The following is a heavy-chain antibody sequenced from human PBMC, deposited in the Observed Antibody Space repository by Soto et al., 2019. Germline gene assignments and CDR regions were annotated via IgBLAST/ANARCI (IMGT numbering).Heavy chain of an antibody. D-gene: IGHD3-10*01. V-gene: IGHV1-8*01. CDR2: MNPNSGNT. CDR1: GYTFTSYD. Sequence: QVQLVQSGAEVKKPGASVKVSCKASGYTFTSYDINWVRQATGQGLEWMGWMNPNSGNTGYAQKFQGRVTMTRNTSISTAYMELSSLRSEDTAVYYCARERGSASYYTPWFAPWGQGTLVTVSS. CDR3: ARERGSASYYTPWFAP. J-gene: IGHJ5*02.